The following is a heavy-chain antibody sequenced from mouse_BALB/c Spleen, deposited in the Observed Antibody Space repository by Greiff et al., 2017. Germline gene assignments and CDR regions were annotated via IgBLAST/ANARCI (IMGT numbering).Heavy chain of an antibody. CDR1: GFTFSSFG. V-gene: IGHV5-17*02. CDR2: ISSGSSTI. J-gene: IGHJ1*01. Sequence: EVKLVESGGGLVQPGGSRKLSCAASGFTFSSFGMHWVRQAPEKGLEWVAYISSGSSTIYYADTVKGRFTISRDNPKNTLFLQMTSLRSEDTAMYYCARFITTDWYFDVWGAGTTVTVSS. CDR3: ARFITTDWYFDV. D-gene: IGHD1-1*01.